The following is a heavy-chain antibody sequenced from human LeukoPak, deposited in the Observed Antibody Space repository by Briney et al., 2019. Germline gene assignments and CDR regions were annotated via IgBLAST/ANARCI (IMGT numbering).Heavy chain of an antibody. CDR2: ISYDGSNK. CDR1: GFPFISYG. V-gene: IGHV3-30*18. CDR3: AKDLAPTRYCSSTSCYNHYYYGMDV. D-gene: IGHD2-2*02. Sequence: GALGLSCAASGFPFISYGMHWARQAPGKGLEWVAVISYDGSNKYYADSVKGRFTISRDNSKNTLYLQMNSLRAEDTAVYYCAKDLAPTRYCSSTSCYNHYYYGMDVWGQGTTVTVSS. J-gene: IGHJ6*02.